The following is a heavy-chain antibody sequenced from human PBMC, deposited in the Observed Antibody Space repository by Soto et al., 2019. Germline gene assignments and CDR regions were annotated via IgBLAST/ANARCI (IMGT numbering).Heavy chain of an antibody. D-gene: IGHD3-16*01. CDR1: GFPFSAYN. V-gene: IGHV3-21*01. CDR3: SRSPEVGVRGAY. Sequence: GGSLRLSCTGSGFPFSAYNINWVRQAPGKGLEWVSSITVGSSHIYQPNSMKGRFTISRDDAKNSVYLQIDSLRDEDTALYYCSRSPEVGVRGAYWGQGTLVTVYS. CDR2: ITVGSSHI. J-gene: IGHJ4*02.